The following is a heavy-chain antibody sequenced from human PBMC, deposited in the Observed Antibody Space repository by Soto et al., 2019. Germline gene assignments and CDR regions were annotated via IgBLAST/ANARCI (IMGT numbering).Heavy chain of an antibody. CDR2: ISGSGGST. J-gene: IGHJ3*02. CDR3: AKDAGEYSSSYDAFDI. V-gene: IGHV3-23*01. CDR1: GFTFSSYA. Sequence: PGGSLRLSCAASGFTFSSYAMSWVRQAPGKGLEWVSAISGSGGSTYYADSVKGRFTISRDNSKNTLYLQMNSLRAEDTAVYYCAKDAGEYSSSYDAFDIWGQGTMVTVSS. D-gene: IGHD6-13*01.